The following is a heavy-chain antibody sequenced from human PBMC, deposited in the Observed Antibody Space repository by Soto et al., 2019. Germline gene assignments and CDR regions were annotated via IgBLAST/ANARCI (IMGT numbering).Heavy chain of an antibody. D-gene: IGHD6-13*01. V-gene: IGHV1-8*01. Sequence: ASVKVSCKASGYTFTGYDINWVRQATGQGLEWMGWMNPNSGNTGYAQKFQGRVTMTRNTSISTAYMELSSLRSEDTAVYYCARSAIAAAGFGFDYWGQGTLVTVSS. J-gene: IGHJ4*02. CDR1: GYTFTGYD. CDR3: ARSAIAAAGFGFDY. CDR2: MNPNSGNT.